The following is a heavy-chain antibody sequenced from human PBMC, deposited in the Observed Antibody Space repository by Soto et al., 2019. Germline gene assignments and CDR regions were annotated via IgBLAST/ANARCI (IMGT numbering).Heavy chain of an antibody. D-gene: IGHD6-6*01. J-gene: IGHJ6*02. CDR2: IYYSGST. Sequence: SETLSLTCTVSGGSISSSSYYWGWIRQPPGKGLEWIGSIYYSGSTYYNPSLKSRVTISVDTSKNQFSLKLSSVTAADTAVYYCASMPVPGSSSNPDYYYYYGMDVWGQGTTVTVSS. CDR3: ASMPVPGSSSNPDYYYYYGMDV. CDR1: GGSISSSSYY. V-gene: IGHV4-39*01.